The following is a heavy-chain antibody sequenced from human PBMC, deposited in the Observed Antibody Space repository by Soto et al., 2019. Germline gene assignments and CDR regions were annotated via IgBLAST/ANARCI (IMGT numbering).Heavy chain of an antibody. CDR1: GGSISSSSFY. J-gene: IGHJ5*02. V-gene: IGHV4-39*01. Sequence: QLQLQESGPGLVKPSETLSLTCTVSGGSISSSSFYWGWIRQPPGKGLEWIGSIYYSGSTYYNPSLKSRVTRSVDTSKNQFSLKLSSVTAADTAVYYCARHDDYGAGEDRVGELNWFDPWGQGTLVTVSS. CDR3: ARHDDYGAGEDRVGELNWFDP. CDR2: IYYSGST. D-gene: IGHD4-17*01.